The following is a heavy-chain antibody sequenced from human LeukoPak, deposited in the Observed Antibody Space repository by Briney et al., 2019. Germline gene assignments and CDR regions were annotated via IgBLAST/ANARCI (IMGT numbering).Heavy chain of an antibody. J-gene: IGHJ4*02. Sequence: GGSLRLSCAASGFTFSSYSMNWVRQTPGEGLEWVSYISSSSSTIYYADSVKGRFTISRDNAKNSLYLQMNSLRAEDTAVYYCARVRSGYYHDYWGQGTLVTVSS. CDR1: GFTFSSYS. CDR3: ARVRSGYYHDY. CDR2: ISSSSSTI. V-gene: IGHV3-48*04. D-gene: IGHD3-22*01.